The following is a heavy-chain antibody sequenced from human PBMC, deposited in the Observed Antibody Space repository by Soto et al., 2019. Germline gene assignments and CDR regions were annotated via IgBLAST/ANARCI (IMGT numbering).Heavy chain of an antibody. CDR1: GFTFSSYG. CDR2: ISYDGSNK. Sequence: GGSLRLSCAASGFTFSSYGMHWVRQAPGKGLEWVAVISYDGSNKYYADSVKGRFTISRDNSKNTLYLQMNSLRAEDTAVYYCAKEDDSITMIVVVNLAQGNSVSLGLDYWGQGTLVTVSS. V-gene: IGHV3-30*18. D-gene: IGHD3-22*01. CDR3: AKEDDSITMIVVVNLAQGNSVSLGLDY. J-gene: IGHJ4*02.